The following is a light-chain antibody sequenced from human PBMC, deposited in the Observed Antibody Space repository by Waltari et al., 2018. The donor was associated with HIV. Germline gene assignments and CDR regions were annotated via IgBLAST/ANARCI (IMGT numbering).Light chain of an antibody. CDR3: CSYAGTYTLK. CDR1: RSDVGGSDF. J-gene: IGLJ2*01. V-gene: IGLV2-11*01. CDR2: DVT. Sequence: SALTQPRSVSASAGQSVPIPCTGPRSDVGGSDFVSWYQLLPGEAPKLMIYDVTKRPSGVPDRFSGSKSANTASLTISGLQAEDEAEYYCCSYAGTYTLKFGGGTKLTV.